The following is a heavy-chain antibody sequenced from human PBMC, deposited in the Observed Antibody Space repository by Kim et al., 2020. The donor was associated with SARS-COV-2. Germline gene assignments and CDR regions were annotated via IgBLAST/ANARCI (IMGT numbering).Heavy chain of an antibody. Sequence: SETLSLTCTVSGGSISSYYWSWIRQPPGKGLEWIGYIYYSGSTNYNPSLKSRVTISVDTSKNQFSLKLSSVTAADTAVYYCAGSIAAAGTGPPYYYYYYGMDGWGQGTTVTVSS. CDR3: AGSIAAAGTGPPYYYYYYGMDG. CDR1: GGSISSYY. V-gene: IGHV4-59*01. CDR2: IYYSGST. D-gene: IGHD6-13*01. J-gene: IGHJ6*02.